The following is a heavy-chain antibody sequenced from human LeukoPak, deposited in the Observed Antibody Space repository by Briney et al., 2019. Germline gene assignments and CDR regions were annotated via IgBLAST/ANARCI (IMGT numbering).Heavy chain of an antibody. Sequence: GGSLRLSCAASGFNFSNAWMSWARQAPGKGLEWLGRIRRTSDGGTTEYAAPVKGRFTISRDDSKNVVYLQVNSLKSEDTAVFYCSTDLMDFWGQGTLVTVSS. V-gene: IGHV3-15*01. CDR1: GFNFSNAW. J-gene: IGHJ4*02. CDR3: STDLMDF. CDR2: IRRTSDGGTT.